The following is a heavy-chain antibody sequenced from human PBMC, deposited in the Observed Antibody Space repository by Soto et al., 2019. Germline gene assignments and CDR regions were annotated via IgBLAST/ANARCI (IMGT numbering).Heavy chain of an antibody. CDR1: GGSISSYY. V-gene: IGHV4-59*08. CDR2: IYYSGST. Sequence: QVQLQESGPGLVKPSETLSLTCTVSGGSISSYYWSWIRQPPGKGLEWIGYIYYSGSTNYNPSHKSRVTISVDTSKNQFSLKLSSVTAADTAVYYCARQGPDYYDRPSVAFDIWGQGTMVTVSS. D-gene: IGHD3-22*01. J-gene: IGHJ3*02. CDR3: ARQGPDYYDRPSVAFDI.